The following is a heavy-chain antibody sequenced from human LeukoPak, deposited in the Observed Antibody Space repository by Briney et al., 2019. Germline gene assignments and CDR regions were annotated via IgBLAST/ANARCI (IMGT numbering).Heavy chain of an antibody. CDR3: ASMSAYFYYMDV. V-gene: IGHV4-39*01. Sequence: PSETLSLTCTVSGGSISSSSYYWGWIRQPPGKGLEWIGSIYYSGSTYYNPSLKTRVTISVDTSKNQFSLKLSSVTAADTAVYYCASMSAYFYYMDVWGKGTTVTVSS. CDR2: IYYSGST. CDR1: GGSISSSSYY. J-gene: IGHJ6*03. D-gene: IGHD3-10*02.